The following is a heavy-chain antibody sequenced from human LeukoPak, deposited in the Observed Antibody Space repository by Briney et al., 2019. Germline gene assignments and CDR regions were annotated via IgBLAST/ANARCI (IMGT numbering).Heavy chain of an antibody. J-gene: IGHJ6*04. Sequence: GGSLRLSCAASGFTFSSNYMSWVRQAPGKGLGGVSVIYSGGSTYYADSVKGRFTISRDNSKNTLYLQMNSLRAEDTAVYYCAREVFERYCSSTSCYIGIRMDVWGKGTTVTVSS. CDR2: IYSGGST. D-gene: IGHD2-2*02. V-gene: IGHV3-66*02. CDR3: AREVFERYCSSTSCYIGIRMDV. CDR1: GFTFSSNY.